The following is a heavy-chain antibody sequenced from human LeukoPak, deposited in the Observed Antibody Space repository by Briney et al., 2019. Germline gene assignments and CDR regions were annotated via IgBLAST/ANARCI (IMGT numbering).Heavy chain of an antibody. CDR2: IKQDGSEK. D-gene: IGHD1-14*01. CDR3: ARLRTFDY. CDR1: GFTFSNYW. Sequence: GGSLRLSCAASGFTFSNYWMSWVRQAPGKVLEWVANIKQDGSEKYYVGSVKGRFTISRDNADNSLYLQMNGLRAEDTAVYYCARLRTFDYWGQGTLVTVSS. V-gene: IGHV3-7*03. J-gene: IGHJ4*02.